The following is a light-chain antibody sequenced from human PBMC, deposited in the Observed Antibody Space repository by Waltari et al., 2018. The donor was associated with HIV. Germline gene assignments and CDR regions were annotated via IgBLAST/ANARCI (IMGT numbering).Light chain of an antibody. J-gene: IGKJ4*01. V-gene: IGKV3-11*01. Sequence: EIVLTQSPATLSLSPGERALSCRASQSVSNYLAWYQQKPGQPPRLLIYDASNRATGIPARFSGSGSGTDFTLTISSLEPEDSAVYYCQQRSNWPPLTFGGGTKVEI. CDR1: QSVSNY. CDR2: DAS. CDR3: QQRSNWPPLT.